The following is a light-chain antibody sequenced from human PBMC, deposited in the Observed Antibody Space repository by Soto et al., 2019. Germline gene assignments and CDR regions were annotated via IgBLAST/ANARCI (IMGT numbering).Light chain of an antibody. CDR2: AAS. CDR1: QGISSY. J-gene: IGKJ1*01. Sequence: IPLTPSPSSLSAAVGDSVTITCRASQGISSYLAWYQQKPGTAPKLLIYAASTLQSGVPSRFSGSGSGTEFTLTISSLQPEDFATYYCQQLNNYPRTFGQGTKVDIK. V-gene: IGKV1-9*01. CDR3: QQLNNYPRT.